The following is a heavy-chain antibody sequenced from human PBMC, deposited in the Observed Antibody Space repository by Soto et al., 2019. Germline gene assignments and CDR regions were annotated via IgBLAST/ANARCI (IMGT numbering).Heavy chain of an antibody. J-gene: IGHJ4*02. Sequence: ASVKVSCKVSGYTLTELSMHWVRQAPGKGLEWMGGFDPEDGETIYAQKFQGRVTMTEDKSTDTAYMELSSLRSEDTAVYYCATGGTGTTFRYFDYWGQGTLVTVSS. D-gene: IGHD1-7*01. CDR3: ATGGTGTTFRYFDY. V-gene: IGHV1-24*01. CDR1: GYTLTELS. CDR2: FDPEDGET.